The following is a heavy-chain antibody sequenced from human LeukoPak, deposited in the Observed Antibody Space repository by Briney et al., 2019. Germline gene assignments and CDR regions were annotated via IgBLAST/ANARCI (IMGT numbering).Heavy chain of an antibody. CDR3: ARDNSLRDTAWWFDP. CDR1: GYTFTNYY. J-gene: IGHJ5*02. V-gene: IGHV1-46*01. CDR2: INPSGDNT. D-gene: IGHD5-24*01. Sequence: ASVKVSCKASGYTFTNYYIHWVRQAPGQGLEWIGIINPSGDNTWYAQKFQGRVTMTRDMATSTDYLEVSSLRSEDTAVYYCARDNSLRDTAWWFDPWGQGTLVTVSS.